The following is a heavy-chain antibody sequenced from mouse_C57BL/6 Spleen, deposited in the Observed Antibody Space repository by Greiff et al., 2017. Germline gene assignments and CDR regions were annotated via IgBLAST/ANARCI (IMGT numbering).Heavy chain of an antibody. J-gene: IGHJ3*01. CDR3: TRGGGNSFAY. D-gene: IGHD2-1*01. CDR1: GFTFSSYA. CDR2: ISSGGDYI. V-gene: IGHV5-9-1*02. Sequence: DVMLVESGEGLVKPGGSLKLSCAASGFTFSSYAMSWVRQTPEKRLEWVAYISSGGDYIYDADTVKGRFTISRDNARNTLYLQMSSLKSEDTAMYYCTRGGGNSFAYWGQGTLVTVSA.